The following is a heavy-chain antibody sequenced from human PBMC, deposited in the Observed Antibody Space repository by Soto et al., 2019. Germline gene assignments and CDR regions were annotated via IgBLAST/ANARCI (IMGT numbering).Heavy chain of an antibody. CDR2: ISNSDYTT. CDR1: GITLSDNY. Sequence: QVHLVASGGGLVKPGGSLRLSCVASGITLSDNYMTWIRQAPGKGLEWLSYISNSDYTTYYADSVKGRFTISRDNAKTSLYLQLNGLRVEDTAVYYCASGNWSLDYWGQGILVTVSS. J-gene: IGHJ4*02. D-gene: IGHD1-1*01. CDR3: ASGNWSLDY. V-gene: IGHV3-11*01.